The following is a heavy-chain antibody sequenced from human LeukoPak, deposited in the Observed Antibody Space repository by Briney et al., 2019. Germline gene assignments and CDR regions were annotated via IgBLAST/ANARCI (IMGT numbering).Heavy chain of an antibody. CDR3: AKQKHGTDSSGYLSGGFDY. CDR2: ISWNSGSI. Sequence: PGRSLRLSCAASGFTFDDYAMHWVRQAPGKGLEWVSGISWNSGSIGYADSVKGRFTISRDNAKNSLYLQMNSLRAEDTALYYCAKQKHGTDSSGYLSGGFDYWGQGTLVTVSS. D-gene: IGHD3-22*01. CDR1: GFTFDDYA. J-gene: IGHJ4*02. V-gene: IGHV3-9*01.